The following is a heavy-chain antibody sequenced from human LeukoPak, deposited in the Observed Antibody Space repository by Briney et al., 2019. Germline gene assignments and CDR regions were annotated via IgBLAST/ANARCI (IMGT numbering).Heavy chain of an antibody. CDR3: ARDNGDYWFDP. D-gene: IGHD4-17*01. J-gene: IGHJ5*02. Sequence: SETLSLTCTVSGGSISSGSYYWGWIRQPPGKGLEWIASIYYSGSTYCNPSLRSRVTISINTSKNQFSLRLSSVTAADMAVYYCARDNGDYWFDPWGQGTLVTVSS. CDR1: GGSISSGSYY. V-gene: IGHV4-39*07. CDR2: IYYSGST.